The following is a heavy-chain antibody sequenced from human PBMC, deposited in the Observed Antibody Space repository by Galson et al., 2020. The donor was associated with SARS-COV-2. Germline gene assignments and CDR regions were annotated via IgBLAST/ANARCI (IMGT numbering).Heavy chain of an antibody. D-gene: IGHD3-22*01. J-gene: IGHJ6*02. V-gene: IGHV3-21*01. CDR1: GFTFSSYS. Sequence: GGSLRLSCAASGFTFSSYSMNWVRQAPGKGLEWVSSISSSSSYIYYADSVKGRFTISRDNAKNSLYLQMNSLRAEDTAVYYCARELQITMIVVERRVYGMDVWGQGTTVTVSS. CDR3: ARELQITMIVVERRVYGMDV. CDR2: ISSSSSYI.